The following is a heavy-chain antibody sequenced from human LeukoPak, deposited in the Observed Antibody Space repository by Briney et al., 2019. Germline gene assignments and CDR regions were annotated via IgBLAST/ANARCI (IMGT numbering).Heavy chain of an antibody. CDR1: GFTFSSYW. Sequence: PGGSLRLSCAASGFTFSSYWMHWVRQAPGKGLVWVSRIDSDGSSTSYADSVKGRFTISRDNAKNTLYLQVNSLSAEDTAVYYCARGSYCSSTTCGNFDYWGQGTLVTVSS. CDR3: ARGSYCSSTTCGNFDY. V-gene: IGHV3-74*01. D-gene: IGHD2-2*01. J-gene: IGHJ4*02. CDR2: IDSDGSST.